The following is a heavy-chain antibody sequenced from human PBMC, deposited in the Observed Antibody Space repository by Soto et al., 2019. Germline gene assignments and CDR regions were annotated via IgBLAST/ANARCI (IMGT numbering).Heavy chain of an antibody. J-gene: IGHJ3*02. CDR1: GGSISSGGYY. V-gene: IGHV4-31*03. Sequence: PSETLSLTCTVSGGSISSGGYYWSWIRQHPGKGLEWIGYIYYSGSTYYNPSLKSRVTISVDTSKNQFSLKLSSVTAADTAVYYCARDFGSYYYDSSGSPSRDRAFDIWGQGTMVTVSS. D-gene: IGHD3-22*01. CDR2: IYYSGST. CDR3: ARDFGSYYYDSSGSPSRDRAFDI.